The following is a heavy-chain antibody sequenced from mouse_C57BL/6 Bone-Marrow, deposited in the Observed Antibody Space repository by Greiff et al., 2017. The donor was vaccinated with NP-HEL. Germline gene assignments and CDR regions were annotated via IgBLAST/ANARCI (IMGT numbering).Heavy chain of an antibody. V-gene: IGHV14-3*01. J-gene: IGHJ4*01. CDR2: IDPANGNT. D-gene: IGHD1-1*01. CDR3: ARSTTVVAKNYAMDY. CDR1: GFNIKNTY. Sequence: EVQLQQSVAELVRPGASVKLSCTASGFNIKNTYMHWVKQRPEQGLEWIGRIDPANGNTKYAPKFQGKATITADTSSNTAYLHVSSPTSEDTAIYYCARSTTVVAKNYAMDYWGQGTSVTVSS.